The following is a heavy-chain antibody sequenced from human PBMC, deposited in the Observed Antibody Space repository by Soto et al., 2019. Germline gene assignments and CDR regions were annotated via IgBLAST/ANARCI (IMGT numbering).Heavy chain of an antibody. CDR3: ASFPYYYDSSGYPKGGYYFDY. D-gene: IGHD3-22*01. CDR1: GGSFSGYY. J-gene: IGHJ4*02. V-gene: IGHV4-34*01. CDR2: INHSGST. Sequence: SETLSLTGAVYGGSFSGYYWSWIRQPPGKGLEWIGEINHSGSTNYNPSLKSRVTISVDTSKNQFSLKLSSVTAADTAVYYCASFPYYYDSSGYPKGGYYFDYWGQGTLVTVSS.